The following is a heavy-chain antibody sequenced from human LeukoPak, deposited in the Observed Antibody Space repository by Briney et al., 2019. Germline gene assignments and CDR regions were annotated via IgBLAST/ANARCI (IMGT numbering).Heavy chain of an antibody. CDR3: ARARIAYQRYYFDY. CDR1: GGTFSSYA. CDR2: IIPIFGTA. J-gene: IGHJ4*02. D-gene: IGHD3-16*01. V-gene: IGHV1-69*06. Sequence: ASVKVSCKASGGTFSSYAISWVRQAPGQGLEWVGGIIPIFGTANYAQKFQGRVTITADKSTSTAYMELSSLRSEDTAVYYCARARIAYQRYYFDYWGQGTLVTVSS.